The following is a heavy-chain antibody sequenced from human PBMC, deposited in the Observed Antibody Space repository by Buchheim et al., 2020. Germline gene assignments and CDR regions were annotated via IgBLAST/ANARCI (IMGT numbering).Heavy chain of an antibody. CDR2: ISSSSSYI. CDR1: GFTFSSYS. CDR3: AGNYYYDSSGYYYEGRYYYYCMDV. Sequence: EVQLVESGGGLVKPGGSLRLSCAASGFTFSSYSMNWVRQAPGKGMEWVSSISSSSSYIYYADSVKGRFTISRDNAKNSLYLQMNSLRAEDTAVYYCAGNYYYDSSGYYYEGRYYYYCMDVWGQGTT. D-gene: IGHD3-22*01. V-gene: IGHV3-21*01. J-gene: IGHJ6*02.